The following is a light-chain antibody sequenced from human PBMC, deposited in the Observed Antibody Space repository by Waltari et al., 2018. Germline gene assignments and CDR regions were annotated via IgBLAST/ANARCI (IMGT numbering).Light chain of an antibody. CDR1: QSISIW. CDR3: QQYNSYWT. CDR2: KAS. Sequence: IQMTQSPSTLSASVGDRVTITCRASQSISIWLAWYQQKPGKAPNLLIYKASSLESGVPSRFSGSGSGTEFTLTISSLQPDDFATYYCQQYNSYWTFGQGTKVEIK. V-gene: IGKV1-5*03. J-gene: IGKJ1*01.